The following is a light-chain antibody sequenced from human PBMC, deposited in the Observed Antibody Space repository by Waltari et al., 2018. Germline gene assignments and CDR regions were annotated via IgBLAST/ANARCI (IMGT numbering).Light chain of an antibody. CDR1: QDISNY. Sequence: DIQMTQSPSSLSASVGDRVTITCQASQDISNYLNWYQQKPGKAPKLLIYDASNLETGVPSRFSGSGSGTDFTFTISSLQPEDIATYYCQQYFTFGGGTKVEIK. J-gene: IGKJ4*01. CDR3: QQYFT. CDR2: DAS. V-gene: IGKV1-33*01.